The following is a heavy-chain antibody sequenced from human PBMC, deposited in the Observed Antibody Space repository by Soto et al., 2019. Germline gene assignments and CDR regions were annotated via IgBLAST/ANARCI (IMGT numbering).Heavy chain of an antibody. Sequence: LKISCKTSGYNFAGYWICWVRKMPGKGLEWLGIIFPGDSDTKYSPSFQGQVIISADKSIRTAYLQWSSLKASDTAIYYCARQSGMDVWGQGTTVIVFS. V-gene: IGHV5-51*01. J-gene: IGHJ6*01. CDR3: ARQSGMDV. CDR1: GYNFAGYW. D-gene: IGHD5-12*01. CDR2: IFPGDSDT.